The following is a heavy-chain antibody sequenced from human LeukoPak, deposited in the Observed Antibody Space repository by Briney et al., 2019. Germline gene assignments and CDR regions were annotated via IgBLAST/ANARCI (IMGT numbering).Heavy chain of an antibody. V-gene: IGHV3-30*18. D-gene: IGHD6-19*01. Sequence: PGGSLRLSCAASGFTFSSYGMHWVRQAPGKGLEWVAVISYDGSNKYYADSVKGRFTISRDNSKNTLYLQMNSLRAEDTAVYYCAKEGESSGHFDYWGQGTLVTVSS. CDR2: ISYDGSNK. CDR3: AKEGESSGHFDY. CDR1: GFTFSSYG. J-gene: IGHJ4*02.